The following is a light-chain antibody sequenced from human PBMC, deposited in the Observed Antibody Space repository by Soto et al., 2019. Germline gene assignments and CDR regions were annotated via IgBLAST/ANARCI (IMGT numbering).Light chain of an antibody. J-gene: IGKJ3*01. Sequence: EIVLTQSPGTLSLSPGERATLSCRASQSVSSSYLAWYQQKPGQAPRLLIYGASSRATGIPDRFRGSGSGTDFTLTISRLEPEDFAVYYCQQYGSSPGLFTFGPGTKVDIK. CDR2: GAS. CDR3: QQYGSSPGLFT. V-gene: IGKV3-20*01. CDR1: QSVSSSY.